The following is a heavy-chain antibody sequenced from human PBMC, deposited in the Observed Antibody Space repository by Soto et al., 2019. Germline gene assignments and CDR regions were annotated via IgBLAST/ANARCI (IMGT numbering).Heavy chain of an antibody. J-gene: IGHJ4*02. D-gene: IGHD3-10*01. CDR1: GFTFSDYY. CDR2: ITASSSHI. V-gene: IGHV3-21*01. Sequence: EGQLVESGGGLVKPGGSLRLSCAASGFTFSDYYMNWVRQAPGKGLEWVSSITASSSHIYYADSVKGRFTISRDNTKNSLYLQMNSLRAEHTAVYYCAGTYDSADYWGQGTLITVSS. CDR3: AGTYDSADY.